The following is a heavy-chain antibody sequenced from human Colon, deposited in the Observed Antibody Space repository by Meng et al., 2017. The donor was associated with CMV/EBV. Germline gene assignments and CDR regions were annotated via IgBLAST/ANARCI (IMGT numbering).Heavy chain of an antibody. CDR2: IIPIFGTA. D-gene: IGHD5-12*01. CDR3: ARGVIVSGYDLGYFDY. V-gene: IGHV1-69*05. J-gene: IGHJ4*02. Sequence: SVKVSCKASGGTFSSYAISWVRQAPGQGLEWMGGIIPIFGTANYAQKFQGRVTITTDESTSTAYMELSSLRSEDTAVYYCARGVIVSGYDLGYFDYWSQGTLVTVSS. CDR1: GGTFSSYA.